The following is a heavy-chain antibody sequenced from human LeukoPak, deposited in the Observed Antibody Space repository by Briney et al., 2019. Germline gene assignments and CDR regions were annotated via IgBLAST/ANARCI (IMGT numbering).Heavy chain of an antibody. CDR1: RGSVTSGTHY. Sequence: SETLSLTCTVSRGSVTSGTHYWSWIRQPPGKGLEWIGYIYYSGSTNYNPSLKSRVTISVDTSKNQFSLKLSSVTAADTAVYYCARSSMSTAQRFAMDYWGQGTLVTVSS. V-gene: IGHV4-61*01. J-gene: IGHJ4*02. D-gene: IGHD5-18*01. CDR3: ARSSMSTAQRFAMDY. CDR2: IYYSGST.